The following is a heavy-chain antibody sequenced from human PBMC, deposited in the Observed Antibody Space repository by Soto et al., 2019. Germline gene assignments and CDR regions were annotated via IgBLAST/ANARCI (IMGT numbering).Heavy chain of an antibody. Sequence: QVQLVESGGGVVQPGRSLRLSCAASGFTFSSYGMNWVRQAPGKGLEWVAVISDDGSNKYYADSVKGRFTISRDNSKNMLGLQMNGLRADYTAVYYCAKARSGWYHDYWGQGTMVTVSS. CDR1: GFTFSSYG. D-gene: IGHD6-19*01. CDR3: AKARSGWYHDY. V-gene: IGHV3-30*18. J-gene: IGHJ4*02. CDR2: ISDDGSNK.